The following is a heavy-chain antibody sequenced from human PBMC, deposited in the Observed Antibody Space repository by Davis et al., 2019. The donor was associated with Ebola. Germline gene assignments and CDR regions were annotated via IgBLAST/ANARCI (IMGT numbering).Heavy chain of an antibody. CDR2: IFPGDSDT. J-gene: IGHJ5*02. Sequence: GESLKISCKGSGYTFTNYWIGWVRQVPGKGLEWLGIIFPGDSDTRYSPSFQGQVTISADKSITTAYLQWNSLKASDTAMYYCARVVAAGGIDPWGQGTLVTVSS. V-gene: IGHV5-51*01. D-gene: IGHD2-15*01. CDR1: GYTFTNYW. CDR3: ARVVAAGGIDP.